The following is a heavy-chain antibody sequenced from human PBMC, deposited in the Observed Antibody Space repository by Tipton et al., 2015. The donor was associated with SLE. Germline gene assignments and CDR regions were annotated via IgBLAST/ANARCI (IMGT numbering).Heavy chain of an antibody. Sequence: SLRLSCAASGFTFSTYGMHWVRQAPGKGLEWVAFIRYDGSNKYYADSVKGRFTISRDNSKNTLYLQMNSLRAEDTAVYYCAKDPNNYYYGMDVWGQGTTVTVSS. J-gene: IGHJ6*02. CDR2: IRYDGSNK. V-gene: IGHV3-30*02. CDR1: GFTFSTYG. CDR3: AKDPNNYYYGMDV.